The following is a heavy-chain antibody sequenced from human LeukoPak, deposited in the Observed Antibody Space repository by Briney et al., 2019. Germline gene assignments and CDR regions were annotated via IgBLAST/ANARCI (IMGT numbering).Heavy chain of an antibody. D-gene: IGHD6-13*01. CDR1: GFTFSSYW. CDR3: AKGKDPYSAAAAPRFDY. Sequence: GGSLRLSCAASGFTFSSYWMSWVRQAPGKGLEWVSAISGSGGSTYYADSVKGRFTISRDNSKNTLYLQMNSLRAEDTAVYYCAKGKDPYSAAAAPRFDYWGQGTLVTVSS. J-gene: IGHJ4*02. CDR2: ISGSGGST. V-gene: IGHV3-23*01.